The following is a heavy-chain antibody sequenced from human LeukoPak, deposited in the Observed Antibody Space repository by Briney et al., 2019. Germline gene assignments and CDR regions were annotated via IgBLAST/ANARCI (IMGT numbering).Heavy chain of an antibody. CDR1: GYTFTSYD. CDR2: MNPNRGNT. CDR3: ARGAGGPTYYYDSSGYSARYFDL. J-gene: IGHJ2*01. V-gene: IGHV1-8*01. D-gene: IGHD3-22*01. Sequence: ASVKVSCKASGYTFTSYDINWVRQATGQGLEWMGWMNPNRGNTGYAQKFQGRVTMTRNTSISTAYMELSSLRSEDTAVYDCARGAGGPTYYYDSSGYSARYFDLWGRGTLVTVSS.